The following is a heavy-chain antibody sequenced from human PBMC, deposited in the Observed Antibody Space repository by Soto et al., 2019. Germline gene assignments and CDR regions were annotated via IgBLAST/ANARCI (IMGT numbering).Heavy chain of an antibody. CDR1: GFTFSSYA. V-gene: IGHV3-30-3*01. J-gene: IGHJ4*02. CDR3: ARDREMATINGYLDY. CDR2: ISYDGSNK. D-gene: IGHD5-12*01. Sequence: GGSLRLSCAASGFTFSSYAMHWVRQSPGKGLEWVAVISYDGSNKYYADSVKGRFTISRDNSKNTLYLQMNSLRAEDTAVYYCARDREMATINGYLDYWGQGTLVTVSS.